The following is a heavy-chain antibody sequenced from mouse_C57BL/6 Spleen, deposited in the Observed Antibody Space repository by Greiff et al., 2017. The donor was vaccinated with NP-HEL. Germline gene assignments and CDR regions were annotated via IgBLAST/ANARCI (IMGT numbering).Heavy chain of an antibody. CDR3: ARDGSYFDY. CDR2: IYPGSGST. V-gene: IGHV1-55*01. Sequence: QVQLKQPGAELVKPRASVKMSCKASGYTFTSYWITWVKQRPGQGLEWIGDIYPGSGSTNYNEKFKSKATLTVDTSSSTAYMQLSSLTSEDSAVYYCARDGSYFDYWGQGTTLTVSS. D-gene: IGHD2-3*01. CDR1: GYTFTSYW. J-gene: IGHJ2*01.